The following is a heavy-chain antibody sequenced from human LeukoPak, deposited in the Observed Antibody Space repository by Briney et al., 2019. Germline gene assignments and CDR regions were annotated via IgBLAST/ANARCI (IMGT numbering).Heavy chain of an antibody. D-gene: IGHD6-13*01. CDR2: IYYSGST. CDR3: ARKYSSSWIDY. V-gene: IGHV4-59*01. J-gene: IGHJ4*02. CDR1: GGSISSYY. Sequence: QSSETLSLTRTVSGGSISSYYWSWIRQPPGKGLEWIGYIYYSGSTNYNPSLKSRVTISVDTSKNQFSLKLSSVTAADTAVYYCARKYSSSWIDYWGQGTLVTVS.